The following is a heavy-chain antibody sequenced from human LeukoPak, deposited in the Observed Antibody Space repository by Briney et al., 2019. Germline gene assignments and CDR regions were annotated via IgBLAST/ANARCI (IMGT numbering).Heavy chain of an antibody. V-gene: IGHV4-34*01. J-gene: IGHJ4*02. CDR1: GGSFSGYY. CDR3: ARGRVAAEWYADY. Sequence: SETLSLTCAVYGGSFSGYYWSWIRQPPGKGLEWIGEINHSGSTNYNPSLKSRVTISVDTSKNQFSLKLSSVTAADTAAYYCARGRVAAEWYADYWGQGTLVTVSS. CDR2: INHSGST. D-gene: IGHD6-13*01.